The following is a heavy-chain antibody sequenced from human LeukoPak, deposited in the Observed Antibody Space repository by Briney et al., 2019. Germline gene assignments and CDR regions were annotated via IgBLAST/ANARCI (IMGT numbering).Heavy chain of an antibody. CDR2: ISSSSSYI. CDR3: ARGLRFLEWLSSAELDY. J-gene: IGHJ4*02. D-gene: IGHD3-3*01. V-gene: IGHV3-21*01. CDR1: GFTFSSYS. Sequence: GGSLRLSCAASGFTFSSYSMNWARQAPGKGPEWVSSISSSSSYIYYADSVKGRFTISRDNAKNSLYLQMSSLRAEDTAVYYCARGLRFLEWLSSAELDYWGQGTLVTVPS.